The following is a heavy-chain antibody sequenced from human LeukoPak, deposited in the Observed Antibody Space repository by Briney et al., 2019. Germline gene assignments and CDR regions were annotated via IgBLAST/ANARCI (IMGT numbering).Heavy chain of an antibody. Sequence: PSETLSLTCTVSGGSISSYYWSWIRQPPGKGLEWIGYIYHSGSVNYNPSLKSRVTISVDTSKNQASLKLSSVTAADTAVYYCARDLAPTGYYRKPHWYFDLWGRGTLVTVSS. CDR3: ARDLAPTGYYRKPHWYFDL. CDR2: IYHSGSV. CDR1: GGSISSYY. J-gene: IGHJ2*01. V-gene: IGHV4-59*01. D-gene: IGHD3-9*01.